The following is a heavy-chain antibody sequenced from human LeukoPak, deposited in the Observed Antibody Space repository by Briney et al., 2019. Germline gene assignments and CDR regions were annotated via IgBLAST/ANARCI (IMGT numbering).Heavy chain of an antibody. J-gene: IGHJ3*02. D-gene: IGHD3-10*01. CDR1: GFTLSTYW. Sequence: GGSLRHSCAASGFTLSTYWMSWVRQAPGKGLEWVANIKQDGSEKYYVDSVKGRFTISRDNAKNSLYLQMNSLRVEDTAVYYCARDRGAFDIWGQGTMVTVSS. CDR2: IKQDGSEK. CDR3: ARDRGAFDI. V-gene: IGHV3-7*05.